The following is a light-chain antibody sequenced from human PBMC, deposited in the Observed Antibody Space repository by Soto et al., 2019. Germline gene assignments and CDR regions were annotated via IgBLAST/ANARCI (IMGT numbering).Light chain of an antibody. V-gene: IGKV1-27*01. J-gene: IGKJ1*01. CDR1: QGISNY. CDR2: GAS. Sequence: DIQMNQSPSSLSASVGDRVTITCRARQGISNYLAWYQQKSEKVPKLLIYGASTLQLGVPSRFSGSGSGTDFTLTSDTLTPEDVATYYCQQYNGDPWTFGQGTKVEIK. CDR3: QQYNGDPWT.